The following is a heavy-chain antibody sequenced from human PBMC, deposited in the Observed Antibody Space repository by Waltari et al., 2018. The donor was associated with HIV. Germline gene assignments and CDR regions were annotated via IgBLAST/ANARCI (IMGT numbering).Heavy chain of an antibody. CDR2: IRSKAKSYAT. D-gene: IGHD3-10*01. J-gene: IGHJ4*02. V-gene: IGHV3-73*02. CDR1: GFTFSGSA. CDR3: TRLFEGEGSGTYLFDY. Sequence: EVQLVESGGGLVQPGGSLKLSCAASGFTFSGSAMHWVRQASGKGLEWVGRIRSKAKSYATAYAAWVKGRFTISRDDSKNTAYLQMNSLKTEDTAVYYCTRLFEGEGSGTYLFDYWGQGTLVTVSS.